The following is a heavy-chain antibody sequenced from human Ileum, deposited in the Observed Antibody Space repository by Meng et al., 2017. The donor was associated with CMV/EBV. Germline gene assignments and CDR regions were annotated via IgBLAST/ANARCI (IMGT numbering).Heavy chain of an antibody. CDR3: ASVRDYYESSGYIDN. V-gene: IGHV4-61*01. Sequence: GSLRLSCSVSGASVSTASYYWTWIRQPPGKGPEWIGYIYYSGNTRDNPSLNSRVTISVDTPKNQFSLRLSSVTAADTAVYYCASVRDYYESSGYIDNWGQGVQVTVSS. J-gene: IGHJ4*02. D-gene: IGHD3-22*01. CDR1: GASVSTASYY. CDR2: IYYSGNT.